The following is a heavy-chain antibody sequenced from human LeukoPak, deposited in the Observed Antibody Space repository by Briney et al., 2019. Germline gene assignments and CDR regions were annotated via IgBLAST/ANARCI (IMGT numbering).Heavy chain of an antibody. D-gene: IGHD3-10*01. CDR3: AREVYGSGGTYYFDY. CDR1: GFTVSSNY. J-gene: IGHJ4*02. CDR2: IYSGGST. V-gene: IGHV3-66*01. Sequence: GGSLRLSCAASGFTVSSNYMSWVRQAPGQGLEWVSVIYSGGSTYYADSVKGRFTISRDNSKNTLYLQMNSLRAEDTAVYYCAREVYGSGGTYYFDYWGQGTLVTVSS.